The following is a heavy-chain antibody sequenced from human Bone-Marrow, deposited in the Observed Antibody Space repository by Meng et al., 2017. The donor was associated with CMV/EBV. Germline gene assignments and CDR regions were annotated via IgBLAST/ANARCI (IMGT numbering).Heavy chain of an antibody. Sequence: GGCTRRCFTHPGYPLGDYAMSWVRQAPGKGLEWVGFIRSKAYGGTTEYAASVKGRFTISRDDSKSIAYLQMNSLKTEDTAVYYCTRTYYDILTGYSHGMGVWGQGTTVTVSS. J-gene: IGHJ6*02. CDR2: IRSKAYGGTT. CDR1: GYPLGDYA. D-gene: IGHD3-9*01. CDR3: TRTYYDILTGYSHGMGV. V-gene: IGHV3-49*04.